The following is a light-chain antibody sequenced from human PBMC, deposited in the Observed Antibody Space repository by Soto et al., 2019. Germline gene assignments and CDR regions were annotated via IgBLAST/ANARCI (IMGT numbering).Light chain of an antibody. J-gene: IGKJ3*01. CDR2: DAS. CDR1: QSVSSY. CDR3: QQYDNLPPT. V-gene: IGKV3-11*01. Sequence: EFVLTQSPATLSLSPGERSALSCRASQSVSSYLAWYQQKPGQAPRLLIYDASNRATGIPARFSGTGSGTDFTLTISDVQPEDIATYYCQQYDNLPPTFGPGTKVDIK.